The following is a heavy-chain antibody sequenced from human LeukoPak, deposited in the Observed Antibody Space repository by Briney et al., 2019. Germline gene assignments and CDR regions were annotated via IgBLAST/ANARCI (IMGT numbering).Heavy chain of an antibody. CDR2: PSAYNDNT. J-gene: IGHJ4*02. D-gene: IGHD3-22*01. V-gene: IGHV1-18*01. CDR3: ARCLYDSSGYYVY. CDR1: GYTFTSHV. Sequence: ASVKVSCKASGYTFTSHVISWVRQAPGQGLEWMGWPSAYNDNTNYAQEFQGRVTITTDTSTSTAYMELRSLRSGDTAVYYCARCLYDSSGYYVYWGQGTLVTVSS.